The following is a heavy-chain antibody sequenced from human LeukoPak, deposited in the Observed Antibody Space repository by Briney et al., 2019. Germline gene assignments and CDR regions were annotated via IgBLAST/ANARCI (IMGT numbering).Heavy chain of an antibody. Sequence: GGSLRLSCAASGFTFSSYWMSWVRQAPGKGLEWVANIKQDGSEKYYVDSVKGRFTISRDNAKNSLYLQMNSLRAEDTAVYYCARVRYSSSPYYFDYWGQGTLVTVSS. CDR1: GFTFSSYW. D-gene: IGHD6-13*01. V-gene: IGHV3-7*04. J-gene: IGHJ4*02. CDR3: ARVRYSSSPYYFDY. CDR2: IKQDGSEK.